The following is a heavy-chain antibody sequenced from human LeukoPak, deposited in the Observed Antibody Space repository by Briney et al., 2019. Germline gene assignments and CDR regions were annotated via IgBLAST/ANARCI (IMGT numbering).Heavy chain of an antibody. CDR3: ARTPDTYYYGSGSSPVDY. V-gene: IGHV4-34*01. Sequence: PSETLSLTCAVYGGSFSGYYWSRIRQPPGKGLEWIGEINHSGSTNYNPSLKSRVTISVDTSKNQFSLKLSSVTAADTAVYYCARTPDTYYYGSGSSPVDYWGQGTLVTVSS. D-gene: IGHD3-10*01. J-gene: IGHJ4*02. CDR2: INHSGST. CDR1: GGSFSGYY.